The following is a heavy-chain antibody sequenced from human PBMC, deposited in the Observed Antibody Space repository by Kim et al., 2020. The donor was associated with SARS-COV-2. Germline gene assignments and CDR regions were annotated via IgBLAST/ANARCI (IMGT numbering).Heavy chain of an antibody. V-gene: IGHV4-4*07. CDR3: ARELEVPAAPYYYYYYMDV. CDR2: IYTSGST. J-gene: IGHJ6*03. D-gene: IGHD2-2*01. Sequence: SETLSLTCTVSGGSISSYYWSWIRQPAGKGLEWIGRIYTSGSTNYNPSLKSRVTMSVDTSKNQFSLKLSSVTAADTAVYYCARELEVPAAPYYYYYYMDVWGKGTTVTVSS. CDR1: GGSISSYY.